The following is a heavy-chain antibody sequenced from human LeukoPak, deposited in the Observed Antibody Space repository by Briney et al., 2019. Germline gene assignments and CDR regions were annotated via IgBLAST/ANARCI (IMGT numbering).Heavy chain of an antibody. J-gene: IGHJ4*02. CDR3: ARDHVGNGDY. V-gene: IGHV3-64*01. CDR2: ITSNGGIT. Sequence: GGSLRLSCAASGFTFSSYGMHWVRQAPGKGLEYVSSITSNGGITYYANSVKGRFTISRDNSKNTLYLQMGSLTPEDMAVYYCARDHVGNGDYWGQGTLVTVSS. D-gene: IGHD4-23*01. CDR1: GFTFSSYG.